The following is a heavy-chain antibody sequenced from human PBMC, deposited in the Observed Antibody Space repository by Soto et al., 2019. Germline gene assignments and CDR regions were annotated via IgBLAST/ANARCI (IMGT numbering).Heavy chain of an antibody. D-gene: IGHD6-13*01. Sequence: QLQLQESGPGLVKPSETLSLTCTVSGGSISSSSYYWGWIRQPPGKGLEWIGSIYYSGSTYYNPSLKSRVTISVDTSKNQFSLKLSSVTAADTAVYYCARRFLLIRSSSWSPNNWFDPWGQGTLVTVSS. V-gene: IGHV4-39*01. CDR1: GGSISSSSYY. J-gene: IGHJ5*02. CDR3: ARRFLLIRSSSWSPNNWFDP. CDR2: IYYSGST.